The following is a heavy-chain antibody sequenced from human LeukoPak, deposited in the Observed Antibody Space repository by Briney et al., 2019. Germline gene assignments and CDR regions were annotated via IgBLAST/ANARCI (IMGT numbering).Heavy chain of an antibody. J-gene: IGHJ4*02. D-gene: IGHD3-22*01. CDR2: ISSTGAST. CDR3: AKDISGSSGYYSLFDY. V-gene: IGHV3-23*01. Sequence: GGSLRLTCVASGFTFSVYAMSWVRQAPGKGLEWVSSISSTGASTYYADSVKGRFTISRDNSKNTLFLQINSLRDEDTAVYYCAKDISGSSGYYSLFDYWGQGTLVTVSS. CDR1: GFTFSVYA.